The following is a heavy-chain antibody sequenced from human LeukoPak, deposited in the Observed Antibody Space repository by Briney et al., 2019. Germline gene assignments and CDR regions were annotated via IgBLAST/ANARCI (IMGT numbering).Heavy chain of an antibody. CDR3: ARGVVVVPAARDWFDP. CDR2: IYYSGST. CDR1: GGSISSYY. D-gene: IGHD2-2*01. V-gene: IGHV4-59*12. Sequence: SETLSLTCTVSGGSISSYYWNWIRQPPGKGLEWIGYIYYSGSTTYNPSLKSRVTMSVDTSKNQFSLKLSSVTAADTAVYYCARGVVVVPAARDWFDPWGQGTLVTVSS. J-gene: IGHJ5*02.